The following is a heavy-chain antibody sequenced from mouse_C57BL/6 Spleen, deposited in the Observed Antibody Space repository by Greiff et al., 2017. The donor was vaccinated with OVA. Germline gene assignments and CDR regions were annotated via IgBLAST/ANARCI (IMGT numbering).Heavy chain of an antibody. Sequence: QVQLQQPGAELVMPGASVKLSCKASGYTFTSYWMHWVKQRPGQGLEWIGELDPSDSYTNYNQKFKGKSTLTVDKSSSTAYMQLSSLTSEDSAVYYCATAQATGYAMDYWGQGTSVTVSS. CDR1: GYTFTSYW. V-gene: IGHV1-69*01. CDR3: ATAQATGYAMDY. CDR2: LDPSDSYT. D-gene: IGHD3-2*02. J-gene: IGHJ4*01.